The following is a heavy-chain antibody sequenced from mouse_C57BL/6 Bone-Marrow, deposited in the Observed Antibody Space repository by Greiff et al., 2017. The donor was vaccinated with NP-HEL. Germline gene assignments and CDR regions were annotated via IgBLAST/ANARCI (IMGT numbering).Heavy chain of an antibody. V-gene: IGHV5-17*01. D-gene: IGHD1-1*01. CDR2: ISSGSSTI. CDR3: ARGHITTVVARYAMDY. J-gene: IGHJ4*01. CDR1: GFTFSDYG. Sequence: EVKLVESGGGLVKPGGSLKLSCAASGFTFSDYGMHWVRQAPEKGLEWVAYISSGSSTIYYADTVKGRFTITRDHAKNTLFLQMTSLRSEDTAMYYCARGHITTVVARYAMDYWGQGTSVTVSS.